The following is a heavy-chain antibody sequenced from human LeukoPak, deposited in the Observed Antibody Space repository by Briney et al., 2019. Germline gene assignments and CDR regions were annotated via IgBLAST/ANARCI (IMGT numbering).Heavy chain of an antibody. CDR1: GFTFSGSA. J-gene: IGHJ4*02. CDR2: IRSKTNNYAT. V-gene: IGHV3-73*01. D-gene: IGHD6-19*01. Sequence: GGLVQPGGSLKLSCAASGFTFSGSAMHWVRQASGKGLEWVGRIRSKTNNYATEYAASVKGRFTISRDDSKNTAYLQMNSLKTEGTAVYYCMPGWDYFDYWGQGTLVTVSS. CDR3: MPGWDYFDY.